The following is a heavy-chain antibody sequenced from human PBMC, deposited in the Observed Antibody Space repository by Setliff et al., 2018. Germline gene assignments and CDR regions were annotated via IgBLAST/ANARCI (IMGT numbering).Heavy chain of an antibody. J-gene: IGHJ4*02. D-gene: IGHD1-1*01. CDR3: GRVGNWNFFDF. Sequence: SETLSLTCAVSGYSISNIYYWGWIRQPPGKGLEWIATIHHSGSTNYNPSLKSRATISVDTSKNQFSLKVSSVTAADTAVYYCGRVGNWNFFDFWGQGTLVTSP. CDR2: IHHSGST. CDR1: GYSISNIYY. V-gene: IGHV4-38-2*01.